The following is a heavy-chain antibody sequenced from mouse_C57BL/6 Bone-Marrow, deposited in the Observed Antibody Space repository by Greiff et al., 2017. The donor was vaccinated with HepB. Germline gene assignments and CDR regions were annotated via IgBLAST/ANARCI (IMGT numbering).Heavy chain of an antibody. V-gene: IGHV5-9*01. CDR3: ARQYYGSSRGYFDV. Sequence: DVHLVESGGGLVKPGGSLKLSCAASGFTFSSYTMSWVRQTPEKRLEWVATISGGGGNTYYPDSVKGRFTISRDNAKNTLYLQMSRLRSEDTALYYCARQYYGSSRGYFDVWGTGTTVTVSS. D-gene: IGHD1-1*01. CDR1: GFTFSSYT. CDR2: ISGGGGNT. J-gene: IGHJ1*03.